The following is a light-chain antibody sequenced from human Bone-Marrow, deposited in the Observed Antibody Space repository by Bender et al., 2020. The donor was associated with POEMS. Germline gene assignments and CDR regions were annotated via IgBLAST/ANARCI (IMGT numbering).Light chain of an antibody. CDR3: VAWDASLNGWV. Sequence: QSVLIQPPSVSGAPSQKVTISCSGSRSNIGDNVVNWYQQVPGKAPKLLIYSDDLLASGVSDRFSGSKSGTSASLAITGLQSDDEAIYFCVAWDASLNGWVFGGGTKLTVL. J-gene: IGLJ3*02. CDR1: RSNIGDNV. V-gene: IGLV1-36*01. CDR2: SDD.